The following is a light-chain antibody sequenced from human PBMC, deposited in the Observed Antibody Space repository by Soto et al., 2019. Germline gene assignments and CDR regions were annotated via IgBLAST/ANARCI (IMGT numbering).Light chain of an antibody. CDR3: LQYGSSPHT. CDR1: QRVSSDY. Sequence: IGGTQCPSPLSLSPGYRAALSCRAAQRVSSDYLAWFQQKPGQAPRLLIYTASSRATGIPDRFSGSGSGTDFTLTITRLEPEDFAVYYCLQYGSSPHTFGQGTRLEIK. V-gene: IGKV3-20*01. CDR2: TAS. J-gene: IGKJ5*01.